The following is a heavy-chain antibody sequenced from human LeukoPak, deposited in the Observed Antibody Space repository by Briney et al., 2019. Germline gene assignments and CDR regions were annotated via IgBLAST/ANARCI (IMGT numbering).Heavy chain of an antibody. CDR1: XS. J-gene: IGHJ4*02. CDR2: ISSRSTYV. V-gene: IGHV3-21*06. D-gene: IGHD5-24*01. Sequence: XSINWVRQXPXXXXEWVSSISSRSTYVFYADSVKGRFAISRDNAKNSMYLQMNGLRAEDTAVYYCARFRRDGSNYNDYWGQGTLVTVSS. CDR3: ARFRRDGSNYNDY.